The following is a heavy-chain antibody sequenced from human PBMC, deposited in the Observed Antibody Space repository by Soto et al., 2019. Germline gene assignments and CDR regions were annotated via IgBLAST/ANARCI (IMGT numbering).Heavy chain of an antibody. CDR2: IKADGSEK. Sequence: GGSLRLSCVGSGVGSEIMFSTFWLSWVRQAPGKGLECVANIKADGSEKYYVDSVKGRFTVSRDNAKKSLFLQMNNRRAEDTAIYYCLVGHYMGVWDKGTTVTVSS. D-gene: IGHD2-15*01. CDR3: LVGHYMGV. J-gene: IGHJ6*03. V-gene: IGHV3-7*01. CDR1: GVGSEIMFSTFW.